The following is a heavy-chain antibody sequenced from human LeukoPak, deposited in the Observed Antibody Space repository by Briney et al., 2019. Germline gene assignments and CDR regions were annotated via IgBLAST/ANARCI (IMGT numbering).Heavy chain of an antibody. CDR1: GFTFSNSA. CDR2: LCGSGITK. Sequence: GGSLRLSCAASGFTFSNSAMRWVRQAPGKGLEWVSTLCGSGITKYYADSVKGRFTISRDNSKNTLYLQMNSPRAEDTALYYCAKGIYSSGWSYFDYWGHGTLVTVSS. D-gene: IGHD6-19*01. CDR3: AKGIYSSGWSYFDY. J-gene: IGHJ4*01. V-gene: IGHV3-23*01.